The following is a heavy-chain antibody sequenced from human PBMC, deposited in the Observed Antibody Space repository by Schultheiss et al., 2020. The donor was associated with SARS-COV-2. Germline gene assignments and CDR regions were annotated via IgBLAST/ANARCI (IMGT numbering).Heavy chain of an antibody. CDR2: INHSGST. CDR1: GGSISSYY. V-gene: IGHV4-34*01. J-gene: IGHJ6*02. CDR3: ARVVAGTEFGYYYYYGMDV. D-gene: IGHD6-19*01. Sequence: SETLSLTCTVSGGSISSYYWSWIRQPPGKGLEWIGEINHSGSTNYNPSLKSRVTISVDTSKNQFSLKLSSVTAADTAVYYCARVVAGTEFGYYYYYGMDVWGQGTTVTVSS.